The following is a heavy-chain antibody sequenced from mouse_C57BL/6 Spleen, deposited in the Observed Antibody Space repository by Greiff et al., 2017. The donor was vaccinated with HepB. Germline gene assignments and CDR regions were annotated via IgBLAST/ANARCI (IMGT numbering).Heavy chain of an antibody. D-gene: IGHD1-3*01. CDR1: GFTFSSYD. CDR2: ISSGGDYI. Sequence: EVMLVESGEGLVKPGGSLKLSCAASGFTFSSYDMSWVRQTPEKRLEWVAYISSGGDYIYYADTVKGRFTISRDNARNTLYLHMISLKSEDTAMYYCTRGVEYPFYSMDYGCQGTSVTVST. J-gene: IGHJ4*01. CDR3: TRGVEYPFYSMDY. V-gene: IGHV5-9-1*02.